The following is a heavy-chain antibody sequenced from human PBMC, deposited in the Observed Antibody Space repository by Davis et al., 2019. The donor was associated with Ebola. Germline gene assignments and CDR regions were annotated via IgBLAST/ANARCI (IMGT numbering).Heavy chain of an antibody. D-gene: IGHD3-22*01. CDR3: ARSRRFSDNSGYYYFDY. CDR2: ISYDGSNK. J-gene: IGHJ4*02. Sequence: PGGSLRLSCAASGFTFSSYGMHWVRQAPGKGLEWVAVISYDGSNKYYADSVKGRFTISRDNSKNTLYLQMNSLRAEDTAIYYCARSRRFSDNSGYYYFDYWGQGTLVTVSS. CDR1: GFTFSSYG. V-gene: IGHV3-30*03.